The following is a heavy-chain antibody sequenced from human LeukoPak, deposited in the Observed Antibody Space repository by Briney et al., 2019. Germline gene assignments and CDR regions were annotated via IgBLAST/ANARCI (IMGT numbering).Heavy chain of an antibody. CDR1: GFTFDDYA. CDR3: AKDVRSSASHFDY. J-gene: IGHJ4*02. CDR2: ISWNSGSI. V-gene: IGHV3-9*01. Sequence: GGSLRLSCAASGFTFDDYAMHWVRQAPGKGLEWVSGISWNSGSIGYADSVKGRFTISGDNAKNSLYLQMNSLRAEDTALYYCAKDVRSSASHFDYWGQGTLVTVSS. D-gene: IGHD6-6*01.